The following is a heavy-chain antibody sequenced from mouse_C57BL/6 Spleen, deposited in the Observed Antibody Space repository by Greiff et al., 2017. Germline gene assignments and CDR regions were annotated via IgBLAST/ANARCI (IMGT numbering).Heavy chain of an antibody. CDR3: ARPLTGTRYFDV. D-gene: IGHD4-1*01. V-gene: IGHV1-82*01. Sequence: QVQLQQSGPELVKPGASVKISCKASGYAFSSSWMNWVKQRPGKGLEWIGRIYPGDGDTNYNGKFKGKATLTADKSSSTAYMQLSSLTSEDSAVYFCARPLTGTRYFDVWGTGTTVTVSS. J-gene: IGHJ1*03. CDR1: GYAFSSSW. CDR2: IYPGDGDT.